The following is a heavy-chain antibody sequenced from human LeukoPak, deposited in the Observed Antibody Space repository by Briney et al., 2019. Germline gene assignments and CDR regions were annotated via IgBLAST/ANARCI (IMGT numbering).Heavy chain of an antibody. CDR1: GFTVSSNY. D-gene: IGHD3-22*01. V-gene: IGHV3-66*02. CDR3: ARGRSGFYHDSGNY. CDR2: IYSGGNT. J-gene: IGHJ4*02. Sequence: GGSLRLSCAASGFTVSSNYMSWVRQAPGKGLEWVSLIYSGGNTYYADSVKGRFTVSRDSSKNTLFLQMNSLRAEDTAVYYCARGRSGFYHDSGNYWGQGTLVTVSS.